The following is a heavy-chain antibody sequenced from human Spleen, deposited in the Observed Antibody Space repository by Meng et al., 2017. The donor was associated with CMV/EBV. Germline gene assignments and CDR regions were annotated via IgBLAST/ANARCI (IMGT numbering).Heavy chain of an antibody. CDR2: IYPGDSDT. Sequence: KVSCKGSGYRFTNYWIGWVRQMPGKGLEWMGIIYPGDSDTRYSPSFQGQVTISADKSIRTAYLQWSSLKASDTAMYYCARPLGGSDSSQGADNWFDPWGQGTLVTVSS. J-gene: IGHJ5*02. D-gene: IGHD3-22*01. CDR3: ARPLGGSDSSQGADNWFDP. V-gene: IGHV5-51*01. CDR1: GYRFTNYW.